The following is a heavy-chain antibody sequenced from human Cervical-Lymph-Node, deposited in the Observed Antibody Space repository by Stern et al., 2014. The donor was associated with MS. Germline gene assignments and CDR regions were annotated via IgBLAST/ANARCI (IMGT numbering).Heavy chain of an antibody. J-gene: IGHJ4*02. D-gene: IGHD2-8*01. CDR2: ISYDGNHK. CDR3: ARDYEDTSMLFDH. CDR1: GFTFSSYG. Sequence: QVQLGESGGAVVQPGRSLRLSCAASGFTFSSYGMHLVRQAPGKGLERVTVISYDGNHKYYAASVKGRFTISRDNSKNTLHLQMNSVTPDDTAIYYCARDYEDTSMLFDHWGQGTLVTVSS. V-gene: IGHV3-30*03.